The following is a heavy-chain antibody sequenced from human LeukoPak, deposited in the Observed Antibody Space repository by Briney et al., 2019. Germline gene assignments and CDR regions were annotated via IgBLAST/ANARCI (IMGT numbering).Heavy chain of an antibody. J-gene: IGHJ4*02. D-gene: IGHD3-3*01. CDR1: GFTFGGYS. CDR2: IISDSSTI. Sequence: PGGSVRLSFAASGFTFGGYSMNGAGRAPGKGLGGFSYIISDSSTIYLADSVKGRFTISRDNAKNSLYLQMNSLRAEDTAVYFCARDKTYSDFWLWGQGTLVTVSS. V-gene: IGHV3-48*01. CDR3: ARDKTYSDFWL.